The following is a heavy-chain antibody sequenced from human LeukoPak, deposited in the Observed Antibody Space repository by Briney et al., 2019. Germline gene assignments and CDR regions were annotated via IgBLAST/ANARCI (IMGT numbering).Heavy chain of an antibody. CDR1: GYTFTINY. Sequence: ASVKVSCKASGYTFTINYIHWVRQAPGQGLEWMGMIYPRDGSTSYAQKFQGRVTVTRDTSTSTVHMELSGLRSEDTVVYYCARDQEGFDYWGQGTLVTVSS. CDR3: ARDQEGFDY. V-gene: IGHV1-46*01. J-gene: IGHJ4*02. CDR2: IYPRDGST.